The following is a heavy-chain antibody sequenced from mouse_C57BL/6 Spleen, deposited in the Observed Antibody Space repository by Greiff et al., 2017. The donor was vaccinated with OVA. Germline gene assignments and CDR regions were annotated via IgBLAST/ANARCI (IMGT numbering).Heavy chain of an antibody. V-gene: IGHV5-4*03. D-gene: IGHD4-1*01. CDR2: ISDGGSYT. Sequence: EVKLVESGGGLVKPGGSLKLSCAASGFTFSSSAMSWVRQTPEKRLEWVATISDGGSYTYYPDNVKGRFTISRDNAKNNLYLQMSHLKSEDTAMYYCARNWYYFDYWGQGTTLTVSS. CDR1: GFTFSSSA. CDR3: ARNWYYFDY. J-gene: IGHJ2*01.